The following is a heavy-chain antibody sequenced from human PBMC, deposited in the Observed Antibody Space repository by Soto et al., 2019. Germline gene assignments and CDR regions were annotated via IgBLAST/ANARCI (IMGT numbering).Heavy chain of an antibody. Sequence: PGGSLRLSCAASGFTFSSYGMHWVRQAPGKGLEWVAVIWYDGSNKYYADSVKGRFTISRDNSKNTLYLQMNSLRAEDTAVYYCARASYGDPDINFDYWGQGTLVTVSS. CDR1: GFTFSSYG. D-gene: IGHD4-17*01. V-gene: IGHV3-33*01. CDR2: IWYDGSNK. CDR3: ARASYGDPDINFDY. J-gene: IGHJ4*02.